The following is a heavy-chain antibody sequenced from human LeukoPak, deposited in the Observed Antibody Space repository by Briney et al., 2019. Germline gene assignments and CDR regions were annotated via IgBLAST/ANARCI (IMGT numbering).Heavy chain of an antibody. Sequence: DSVKGRFTISRDNAKNSLYLQMNSLRAEDTAVYYCARLYYDSSGYVSLDYWGQGTLATVSS. J-gene: IGHJ4*02. D-gene: IGHD3-22*01. V-gene: IGHV3-7*01. CDR3: ARLYYDSSGYVSLDY.